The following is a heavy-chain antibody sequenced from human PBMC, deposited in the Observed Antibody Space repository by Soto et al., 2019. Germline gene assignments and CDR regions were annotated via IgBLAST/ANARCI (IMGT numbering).Heavy chain of an antibody. Sequence: QAQLVESGGGVVQPGRSLRLSCAASGFTFSSYGMHWVRQAPGKGLEWVAVISYDGSNKYYADSVKGRFTISRDNSKNTLYLQMNSLRAEDTAVYYCAKAQTYYYGSGSYWGSFDYWGQGTLVTVSS. J-gene: IGHJ4*02. V-gene: IGHV3-30*18. D-gene: IGHD3-10*01. CDR1: GFTFSSYG. CDR2: ISYDGSNK. CDR3: AKAQTYYYGSGSYWGSFDY.